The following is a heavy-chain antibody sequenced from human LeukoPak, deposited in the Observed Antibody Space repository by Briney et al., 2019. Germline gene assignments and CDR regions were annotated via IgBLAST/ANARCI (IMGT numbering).Heavy chain of an antibody. J-gene: IGHJ4*02. CDR1: GGSISSYY. Sequence: PSETLSLTCTVSGGSISSYYWSWIRQPPGKGLEWIGYIYYSGSTNYNPSLKSRVTISVDTSKNQFSLKLSSVTAADTAVYYCARVLVGYYDSSGFPHQPFDYWGQGTLVTVSS. D-gene: IGHD3-22*01. V-gene: IGHV4-59*01. CDR2: IYYSGST. CDR3: ARVLVGYYDSSGFPHQPFDY.